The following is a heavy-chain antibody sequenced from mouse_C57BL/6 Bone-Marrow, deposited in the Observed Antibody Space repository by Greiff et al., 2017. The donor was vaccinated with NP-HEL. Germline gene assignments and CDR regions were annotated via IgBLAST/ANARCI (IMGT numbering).Heavy chain of an antibody. Sequence: QVQLQQSGPELVKPGASVKISCKASGYAFSSSWMNWVKQRPGKGLEWIGRIYPGDGDTNYNGKFKGKATLTADKSSSTAYMQLSSLTSEDTAVYFGARYDPYGNYVDYWGQGTTLTVSS. D-gene: IGHD2-1*01. J-gene: IGHJ2*01. CDR2: IYPGDGDT. CDR3: ARYDPYGNYVDY. V-gene: IGHV1-82*01. CDR1: GYAFSSSW.